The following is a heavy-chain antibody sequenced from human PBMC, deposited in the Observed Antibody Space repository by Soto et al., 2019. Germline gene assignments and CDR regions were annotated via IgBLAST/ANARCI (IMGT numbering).Heavy chain of an antibody. D-gene: IGHD1-1*01. CDR2: MSPNTGNS. V-gene: IGHV1-8*01. J-gene: IGHJ4*02. CDR1: GYTFTSYD. Sequence: ASVKVSCKASGYTFTSYDIYWVRQATGQGLEWMGWMSPNTGNSGYAQKFQGRVTMTSDTSISTAHMELSSLRSEDTAVDYCARRAETNGWNGFGADKYYFDFWGQGTLVTVSS. CDR3: ARRAETNGWNGFGADKYYFDF.